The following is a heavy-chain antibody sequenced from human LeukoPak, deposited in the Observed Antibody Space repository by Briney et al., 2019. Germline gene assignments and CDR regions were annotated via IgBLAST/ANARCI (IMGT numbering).Heavy chain of an antibody. Sequence: GGSLRLSCAASGFTFSSYWMSWVRQAPGKGLEGVANIKQDGSEKYYVDSVKRRFTISRDNAKNSLYLQMNSLRAEDTAVYYCARRKMTEYSCAYWYFDYWGQGTLVTVSS. J-gene: IGHJ4*02. D-gene: IGHD5-18*01. V-gene: IGHV3-7*01. CDR1: GFTFSSYW. CDR2: IKQDGSEK. CDR3: ARRKMTEYSCAYWYFDY.